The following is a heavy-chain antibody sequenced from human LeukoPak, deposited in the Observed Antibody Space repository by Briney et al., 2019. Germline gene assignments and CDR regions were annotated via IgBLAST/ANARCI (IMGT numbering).Heavy chain of an antibody. CDR1: GFTFSSYA. CDR3: AARWGGSWGVHFDY. Sequence: GGSLRLSCAASGFTFSSYAMSWVRQAPGKGLEWVSVISTNGGSTYYVDSVKGRFTISRDNSKNTVYLQMNSLRAEDTAVYYCAARWGGSWGVHFDYWGQGTLVTVSS. D-gene: IGHD6-13*01. CDR2: ISTNGGST. V-gene: IGHV3-23*01. J-gene: IGHJ4*02.